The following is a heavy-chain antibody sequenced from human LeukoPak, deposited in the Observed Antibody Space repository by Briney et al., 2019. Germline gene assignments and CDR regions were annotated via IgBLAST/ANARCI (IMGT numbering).Heavy chain of an antibody. Sequence: PGRSLRLSCAASEFTFSSYGMHWVRQAPGKGLEWVAVISYDGSNKYYADTVKGRFTIPRDNSNNTLYLQMNSLRAEDTAVYYCAKDRLGALYYFDSSGYYRLDYWGQGTLVTVSS. V-gene: IGHV3-30*18. D-gene: IGHD3-22*01. CDR1: EFTFSSYG. J-gene: IGHJ4*02. CDR2: ISYDGSNK. CDR3: AKDRLGALYYFDSSGYYRLDY.